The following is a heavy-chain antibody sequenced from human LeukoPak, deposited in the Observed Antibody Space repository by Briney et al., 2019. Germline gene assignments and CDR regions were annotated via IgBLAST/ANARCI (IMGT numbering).Heavy chain of an antibody. Sequence: GGSLRLSCAASGFTFSSYAMHWVRQAPGKGLEWVAVISYDGSNKYYADSVKGRFTISRDNSKNTLYLQMNSLRAEDTAVYYCARDLGLEDGYNTIDYWGQGTLVTVSS. CDR2: ISYDGSNK. CDR1: GFTFSSYA. J-gene: IGHJ4*02. V-gene: IGHV3-30-3*01. CDR3: ARDLGLEDGYNTIDY. D-gene: IGHD5-24*01.